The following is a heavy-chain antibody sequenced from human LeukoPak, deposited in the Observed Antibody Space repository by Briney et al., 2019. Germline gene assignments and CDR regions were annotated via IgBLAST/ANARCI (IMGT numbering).Heavy chain of an antibody. J-gene: IGHJ4*02. CDR2: IYYSGST. CDR1: GVSISSYY. V-gene: IGHV4-59*01. CDR3: ATSQLIDY. Sequence: SETLSLTCTVSGVSISSYYWIWLRQPPGKGLEWVGYIYYSGSTNYNPSLKSRVTISVDTSKNEFSLNLSSVTAADTAVYYCATSQLIDYWGQGTLVTVSS.